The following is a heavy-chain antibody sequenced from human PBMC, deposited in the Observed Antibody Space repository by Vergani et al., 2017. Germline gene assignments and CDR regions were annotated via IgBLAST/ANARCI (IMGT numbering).Heavy chain of an antibody. CDR2: MYHSGGA. J-gene: IGHJ4*02. Sequence: QVRLQESGPGLVKPSETLSLTCSVSGGSMSGYYWSWIRQPPGKELEWIGYMYHSGGAYYNPSLKGRVTISVDTSKNQFSLEVTSVTAADTAIYFCARTESFILRYFHWALWGQGTLVTGSS. CDR1: GGSMSGYY. D-gene: IGHD3-9*01. V-gene: IGHV4-4*08. CDR3: ARTESFILRYFHWAL.